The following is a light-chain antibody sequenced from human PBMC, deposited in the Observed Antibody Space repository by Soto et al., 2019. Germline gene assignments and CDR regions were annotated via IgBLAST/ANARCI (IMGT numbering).Light chain of an antibody. CDR1: SSDVGAYNY. J-gene: IGLJ2*01. Sequence: QSALTQPASVSGSPGQSITISCTGTSSDVGAYNYVSWYQQHPGKAPKLMIYDVSNRPSGVSNRFSGSKSGTTASLTISGLQPEDEADYYCSSYTSYNTLVLFGGGTKLTVL. CDR2: DVS. V-gene: IGLV2-14*01. CDR3: SSYTSYNTLVL.